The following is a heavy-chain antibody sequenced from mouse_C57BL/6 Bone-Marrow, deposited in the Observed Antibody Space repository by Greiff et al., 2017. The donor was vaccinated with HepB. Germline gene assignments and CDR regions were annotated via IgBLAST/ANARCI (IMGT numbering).Heavy chain of an antibody. J-gene: IGHJ1*03. Sequence: QVQLQQPGTELVKPGASVKLSCKASGYTFTSYWMHWVKQRPGQGLEWIGNINPSNGGTNYNEKFKSKATLTVDKSSSTAYMQLSSLTSLDSAVYYCARGDGSSYGFDVWGTGTTVTVSS. V-gene: IGHV1-53*01. CDR3: ARGDGSSYGFDV. CDR2: INPSNGGT. D-gene: IGHD1-1*01. CDR1: GYTFTSYW.